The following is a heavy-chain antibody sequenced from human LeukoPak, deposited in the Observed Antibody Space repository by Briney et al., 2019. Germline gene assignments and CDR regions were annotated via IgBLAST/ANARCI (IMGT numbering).Heavy chain of an antibody. J-gene: IGHJ4*02. Sequence: GGSLRLSCVASGFTFSSSWMSWVRQAPGEGLEWVANIKQDGSEKSYVESVRGRFTISRDNAKNSLYLQLNSLRAEDTALYYCARDNPPDYWGQGTLVTVSS. CDR1: GFTFSSSW. V-gene: IGHV3-7*03. CDR3: ARDNPPDY. CDR2: IKQDGSEK.